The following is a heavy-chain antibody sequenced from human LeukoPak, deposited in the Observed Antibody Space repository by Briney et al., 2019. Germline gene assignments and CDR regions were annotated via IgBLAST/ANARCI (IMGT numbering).Heavy chain of an antibody. V-gene: IGHV3-9*03. CDR2: ISWNSGSI. CDR1: GFTFDDYA. D-gene: IGHD1-14*01. CDR3: AKDRGATGGYFDY. Sequence: PGGSLRLSCAASGFTFDDYAMHWVRQAPGKGLEWVSGISWNSGSIGYADSVKGRFTISRDNAKNSLYLQMNSLRAEDMALYYCAKDRGATGGYFDYWGQGTLVTVSS. J-gene: IGHJ4*02.